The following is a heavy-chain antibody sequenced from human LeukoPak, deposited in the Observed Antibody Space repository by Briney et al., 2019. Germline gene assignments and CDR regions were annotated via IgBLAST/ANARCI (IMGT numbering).Heavy chain of an antibody. D-gene: IGHD5-12*01. V-gene: IGHV1-2*02. J-gene: IGHJ4*02. Sequence: ASVKVSCKASGYTFTGYYMHWVRQAPGQGLEWMGWINPNSGGTNYAQKFQGRVTMTRDTSISTAYMGLSRLRSDDTAVYYCARVRSSGYDEVPLDYWGQGTLVTVSS. CDR3: ARVRSSGYDEVPLDY. CDR1: GYTFTGYY. CDR2: INPNSGGT.